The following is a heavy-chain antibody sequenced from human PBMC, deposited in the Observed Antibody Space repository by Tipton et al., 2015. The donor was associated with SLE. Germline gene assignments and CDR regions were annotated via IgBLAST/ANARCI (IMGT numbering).Heavy chain of an antibody. J-gene: IGHJ4*02. V-gene: IGHV4-61*09. CDR1: GGSISSGSYY. Sequence: TLSLTCTVSGGSISSGSYYWSWIRQPAGKGLEWIGHIYTSGSTNYNPSLKSRVTISVDTSKNQFSLKLSSVTAADTAVYYCARAPTVGDDFWSGYYPFFDYWGQGTLVTVPS. CDR3: ARAPTVGDDFWSGYYPFFDY. CDR2: IYTSGST. D-gene: IGHD3-3*01.